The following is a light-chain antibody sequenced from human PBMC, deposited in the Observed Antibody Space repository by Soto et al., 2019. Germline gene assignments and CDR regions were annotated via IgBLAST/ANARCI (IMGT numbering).Light chain of an antibody. CDR3: QHYNSYSEA. CDR1: QTISSW. V-gene: IGKV1-5*03. J-gene: IGKJ1*01. Sequence: DIQMTQSPSTLSGSVGDRVTITCRASQTISSWLAWYQQKPGKAPKLLIYKASTLKSGLPSRFRGSGSGTEFTLTISSLQPDDFATYYCQHYNSYSEAFGQGTKVEVK. CDR2: KAS.